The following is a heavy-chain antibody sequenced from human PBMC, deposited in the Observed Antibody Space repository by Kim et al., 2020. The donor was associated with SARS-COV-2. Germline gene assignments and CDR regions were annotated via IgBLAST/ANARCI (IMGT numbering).Heavy chain of an antibody. J-gene: IGHJ3*02. CDR3: ARGSPSPNYYDSNNAPHAFDI. CDR1: GGSFSGYY. Sequence: SETLSLTCAVYGGSFSGYYWSWIRQPPGKGLEWIGEINHSGSTNYNPSLKSRVTISVDTSKNQFSLKLSSVTAADTAVYYCARGSPSPNYYDSNNAPHAFDIWGQGTMVTVSS. V-gene: IGHV4-34*01. D-gene: IGHD3-22*01. CDR2: INHSGST.